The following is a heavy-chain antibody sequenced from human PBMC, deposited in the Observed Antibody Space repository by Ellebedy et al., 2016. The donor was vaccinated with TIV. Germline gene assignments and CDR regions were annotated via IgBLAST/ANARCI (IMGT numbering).Heavy chain of an antibody. D-gene: IGHD6-19*01. Sequence: GGSLRLSXAASGFSLSGYWMSWVRQAPGKGLEWVANIKQDGSERYYVDSVKGRFTISRDNAKKSLYLQMTSLRDEDTAVYYCAGSSGWSGEGGSWGQGTLVTVSS. J-gene: IGHJ4*02. V-gene: IGHV3-7*03. CDR1: GFSLSGYW. CDR3: AGSSGWSGEGGS. CDR2: IKQDGSER.